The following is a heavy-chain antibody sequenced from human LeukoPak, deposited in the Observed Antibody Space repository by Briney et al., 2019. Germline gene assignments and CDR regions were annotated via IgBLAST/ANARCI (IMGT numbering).Heavy chain of an antibody. Sequence: GGSLRLSCAASGFTFSSYWMHWVRQAPGKGLVWVSRINSDGSSTSYADSVKGRFTISRDNSKNTLYLQMNSLRAEDTAVYYCAKGDSSGWYTVDYWGQGTLVTVSS. CDR1: GFTFSSYW. J-gene: IGHJ4*02. D-gene: IGHD6-19*01. CDR3: AKGDSSGWYTVDY. CDR2: INSDGSST. V-gene: IGHV3-74*01.